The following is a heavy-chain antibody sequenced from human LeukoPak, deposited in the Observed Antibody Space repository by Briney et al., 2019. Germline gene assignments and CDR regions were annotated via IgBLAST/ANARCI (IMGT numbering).Heavy chain of an antibody. CDR1: GASVSSGSYY. CDR2: IYYSGST. V-gene: IGHV4-61*01. J-gene: IGHJ6*04. Sequence: PSETLSLTCTVSGASVSSGSYYWSWIRQPPGKGLEWIGYIYYSGSTNYNPSLKSRVTISVDTSKNQFSLKLSSVTAADTAVYYCARGDRDDTIPDYYYGMDVWGKGTTVTVSS. D-gene: IGHD3-9*01. CDR3: ARGDRDDTIPDYYYGMDV.